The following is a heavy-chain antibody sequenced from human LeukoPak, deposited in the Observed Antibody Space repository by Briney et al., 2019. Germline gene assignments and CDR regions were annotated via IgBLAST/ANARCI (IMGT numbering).Heavy chain of an antibody. CDR1: GYSISSGYY. D-gene: IGHD3-3*01. Sequence: SETLSLTCAVSGYSISSGYYWGWIRQPPGKGLGWIRRIYHSGSTYYNPSLKSRVTISVDTSKNQFSMKLSSVTAADTAVYYCARAYDFWSGYYLDYWGQGTLVTVSS. CDR2: IYHSGST. V-gene: IGHV4-38-2*01. J-gene: IGHJ4*02. CDR3: ARAYDFWSGYYLDY.